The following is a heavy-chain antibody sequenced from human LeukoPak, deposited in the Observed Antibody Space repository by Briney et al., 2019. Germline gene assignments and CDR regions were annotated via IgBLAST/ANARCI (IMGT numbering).Heavy chain of an antibody. CDR1: GFTFSSYG. D-gene: IGHD3-3*01. CDR2: IRYYGSNK. J-gene: IGHJ4*02. Sequence: GGSLRLSCAASGFTFSSYGMHWVRQAPGKGLEWVAFIRYYGSNKYYADSVKGRFTISRDNSKNTLYLQMNSLRAEDTAVYYCAKDRGFWSGEDYFDYWGQGTLVTVSS. CDR3: AKDRGFWSGEDYFDY. V-gene: IGHV3-30*02.